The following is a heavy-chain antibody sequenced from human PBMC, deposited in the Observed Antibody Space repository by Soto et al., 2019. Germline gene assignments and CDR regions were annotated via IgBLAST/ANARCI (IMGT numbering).Heavy chain of an antibody. CDR3: AKGPHTNVGWPYYFES. V-gene: IGHV3-48*02. CDR2: SSPRGDTI. Sequence: XGSLILSCVASGFSLANYPMNWVRQTPGKGLEWISYSSPRGDTIYYADSVEGRFTISRDNARNSLSLHMSSLRDEDSALYYCAKGPHTNVGWPYYFESWGQGVPVTAPQ. D-gene: IGHD3-9*01. J-gene: IGHJ1*01. CDR1: GFSLANYP.